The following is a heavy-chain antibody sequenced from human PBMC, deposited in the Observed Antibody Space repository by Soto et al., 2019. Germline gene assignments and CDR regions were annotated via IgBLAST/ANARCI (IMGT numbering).Heavy chain of an antibody. CDR1: GFTFSSYA. CDR2: ISGGGGNT. Sequence: EVQLLESGGGLVQPGGSLRLSCAASGFTFSSYAMSWVRQTPGKGLEWVSGISGGGGNTYYADSVTGRFTISRDNSRNTLYLEMNRLRGADTAIYYCAKNRGAGGRFSGIAVAGIPSWGQGTLVTVSS. CDR3: AKNRGAGGRFSGIAVAGIPS. V-gene: IGHV3-23*01. J-gene: IGHJ5*02. D-gene: IGHD6-19*01.